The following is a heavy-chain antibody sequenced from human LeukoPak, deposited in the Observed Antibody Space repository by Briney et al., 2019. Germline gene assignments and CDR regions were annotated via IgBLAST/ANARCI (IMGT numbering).Heavy chain of an antibody. CDR1: GGSISSHY. Sequence: PSETLSLTCTVSGGSISSHYWSWIRQPPGKGLEWIGYIYYSGSTNYNPSLKSRVTISVDTSKNQFSLKLSSVTAADTAVYYCAREYDSSGYYQNYYYYYMDVWGKGTTVTVSS. CDR3: AREYDSSGYYQNYYYYYMDV. J-gene: IGHJ6*03. V-gene: IGHV4-59*11. CDR2: IYYSGST. D-gene: IGHD3-22*01.